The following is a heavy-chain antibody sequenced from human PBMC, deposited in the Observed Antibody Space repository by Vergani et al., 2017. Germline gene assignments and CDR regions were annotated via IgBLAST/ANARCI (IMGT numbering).Heavy chain of an antibody. Sequence: QVQLVESGGGVVQPGGSLRLSCAASGFTFSSYGMHWVRQAPGKGLEWVAFIRYDGSNKYYADSVKGRFTISRDNSKTTLYLQMNSLRAEDTAVYYCAKDPYPGYCSGGSCYGSFNYWGQGTLVTVSS. CDR3: AKDPYPGYCSGGSCYGSFNY. D-gene: IGHD2-15*01. V-gene: IGHV3-30*02. CDR1: GFTFSSYG. CDR2: IRYDGSNK. J-gene: IGHJ4*02.